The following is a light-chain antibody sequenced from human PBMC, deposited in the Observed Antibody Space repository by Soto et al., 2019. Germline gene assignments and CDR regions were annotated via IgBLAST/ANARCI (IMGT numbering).Light chain of an antibody. CDR2: EAT. CDR1: TNNVDIYNL. V-gene: IGLV2-23*01. Sequence: QSALTQPASVSGSPGQSITISCSGATNNVDIYNLVSWYQQHPGMAPKLLIYEATKRPSGVSNRFSGSKSANTTSLTISGLLTADEADYYCSSYAGSNTVIFGGGTKVTVL. CDR3: SSYAGSNTVI. J-gene: IGLJ2*01.